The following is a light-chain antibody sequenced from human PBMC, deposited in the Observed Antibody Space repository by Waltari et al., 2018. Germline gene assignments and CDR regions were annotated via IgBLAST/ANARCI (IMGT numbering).Light chain of an antibody. V-gene: IGLV2-14*03. CDR3: SSDTSSSTL. Sequence: QSALTQPASVSGSPGQSITISCTGTSSDVGGYNYVSWYQQHPDKAPKLMIYDVNNRASWFSNRFSGTTSGNTASLTISGLQAEDEADYYCSSDTSSSTLFGGGTKLTVL. J-gene: IGLJ2*01. CDR1: SSDVGGYNY. CDR2: DVN.